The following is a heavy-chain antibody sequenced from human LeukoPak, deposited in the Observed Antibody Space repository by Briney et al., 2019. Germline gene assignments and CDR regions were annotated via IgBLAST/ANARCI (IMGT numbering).Heavy chain of an antibody. CDR2: INHSGST. V-gene: IGHV4-34*01. CDR1: GGSISRYY. J-gene: IGHJ1*01. D-gene: IGHD3-3*01. Sequence: PSETLSLTCTVSGGSISRYYWSWIRRPPGKGLEWIGEINHSGSTNHNPSLKSRVTISVDTSKNQFSLKLSSVTAADTAVYYCARRSGYSYFQHWGQGTLVTVSS. CDR3: ARRSGYSYFQH.